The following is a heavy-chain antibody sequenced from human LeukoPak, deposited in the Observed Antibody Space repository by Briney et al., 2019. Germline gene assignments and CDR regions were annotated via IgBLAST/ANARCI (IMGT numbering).Heavy chain of an antibody. D-gene: IGHD3/OR15-3a*01. V-gene: IGHV3-30*03. CDR2: ITYDGLKT. CDR1: GFTFSTNG. J-gene: IGHJ4*02. Sequence: GGSLRLSCAASGFTFSTNGMHWVRQAPGKGLEWVLLITYDGLKTSYADSVKGRFTISRDKSTNTLYLQMNSLRVEDTAVYYCARDFSWTFDFWGQGTLVTVSS. CDR3: ARDFSWTFDF.